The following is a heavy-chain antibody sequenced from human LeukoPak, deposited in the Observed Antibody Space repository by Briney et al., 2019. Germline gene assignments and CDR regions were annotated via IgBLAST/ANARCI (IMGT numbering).Heavy chain of an antibody. J-gene: IGHJ4*02. CDR3: ASGSGNYSLY. V-gene: IGHV1-2*02. D-gene: IGHD3-10*01. Sequence: ASVKVSCKASGYTFTAYYMHWVRQAPGQGLEWMSWINPNSGGTNYAQKFQGRVTMTRDTSISTACVELSRLRSDDTAVYYCASGSGNYSLYWGQGTLVTVSS. CDR2: INPNSGGT. CDR1: GYTFTAYY.